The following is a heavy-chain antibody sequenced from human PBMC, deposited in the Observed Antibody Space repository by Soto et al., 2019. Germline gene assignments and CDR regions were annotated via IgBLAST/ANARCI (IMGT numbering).Heavy chain of an antibody. CDR1: GFTFSSYS. CDR3: TRKINFGRPGNGMDS. Sequence: PVGSMRLSCVASGFTFSSYSVNWVRQAPGMGLEWVSSISSANAYIYYADSVKGRFTISRDNAKNSLFLQMSSLRAEDTAIYYCTRKINFGRPGNGMDSWGQGTTGTV. J-gene: IGHJ6*02. CDR2: ISSANAYI. V-gene: IGHV3-21*01. D-gene: IGHD3-16*01.